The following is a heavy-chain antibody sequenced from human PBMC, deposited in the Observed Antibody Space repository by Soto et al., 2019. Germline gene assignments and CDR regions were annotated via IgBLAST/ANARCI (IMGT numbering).Heavy chain of an antibody. CDR2: ISYDGGNE. Sequence: GGSMRLSCAGSGLSFYSYGIHWVCQDPGKGLEWVALISYDGGNEKYTESVKDRFTISRDDSHNVAYLQMSSLRTEDTAMYYCAKDRYSGTYPTDFDYWGQGSLVTVSS. V-gene: IGHV3-30*18. D-gene: IGHD1-26*01. J-gene: IGHJ4*02. CDR3: AKDRYSGTYPTDFDY. CDR1: GLSFYSYG.